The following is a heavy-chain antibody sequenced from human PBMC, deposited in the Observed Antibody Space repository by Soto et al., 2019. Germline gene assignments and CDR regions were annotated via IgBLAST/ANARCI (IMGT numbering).Heavy chain of an antibody. D-gene: IGHD4-17*01. J-gene: IGHJ4*02. CDR1: GYTFTSYD. CDR3: ARTLYGDNVDY. Sequence: QVQLVQSGAEVKKPGASVKVSCKASGYTFTSYDINWVRQATGQGLEWMGWMNPNSGNTGYAQKFTGIDIRTKNTPISTAYMELSSLRSEDTAVYYCARTLYGDNVDYWGQGTLVAVSS. V-gene: IGHV1-8*01. CDR2: MNPNSGNT.